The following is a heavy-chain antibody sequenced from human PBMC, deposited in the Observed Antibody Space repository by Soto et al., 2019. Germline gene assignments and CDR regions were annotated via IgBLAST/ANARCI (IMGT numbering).Heavy chain of an antibody. Sequence: SETLSLTCSVSGDSISNLDYFWAWIRPPPGQALEYIGYIYKSANTYYNPSFESRVAISVDTSKSQFSLNVTSVTAADTAVYFCARGRYCLTGRCFPNWFDSWGQGALVTVSS. CDR1: GDSISNLDYF. D-gene: IGHD7-27*01. J-gene: IGHJ5*01. V-gene: IGHV4-30-4*01. CDR3: ARGRYCLTGRCFPNWFDS. CDR2: IYKSANT.